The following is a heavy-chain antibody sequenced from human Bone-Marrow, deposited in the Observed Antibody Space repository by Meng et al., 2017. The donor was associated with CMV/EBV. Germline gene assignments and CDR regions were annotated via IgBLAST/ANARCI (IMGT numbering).Heavy chain of an antibody. CDR1: GDSVSSNSAA. CDR2: TYYRSKWYN. V-gene: IGHV6-1*01. CDR3: ARHSHQYCGGDCYSYGMDV. D-gene: IGHD2-21*01. Sequence: SQTLSLTCAISGDSVSSNSAAWNWIRQSPSRGLEGLGRTYYRSKWYNDYAVSVKSRITINPDTPKNQSSLPLNSVTPVYTAVYYCARHSHQYCGGDCYSYGMDVWGQGTTVTVSS. J-gene: IGHJ6*02.